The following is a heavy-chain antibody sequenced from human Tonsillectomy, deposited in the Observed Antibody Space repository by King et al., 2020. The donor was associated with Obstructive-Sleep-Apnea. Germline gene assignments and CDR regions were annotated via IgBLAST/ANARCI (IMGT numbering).Heavy chain of an antibody. CDR3: MYGSGTYYNSFDQ. J-gene: IGHJ4*02. D-gene: IGHD3-10*01. Sequence: VQLVESGGALVKPGGSLRLSCAASGFVFSNAWMNWARQAPGKGLEWVGRLKGKSDGETADYAAPVKGRFTISRDESKDTLYLQMDSLKTEDTAVYSCMYGSGTYYNSFDQWGQGTLVTVSS. CDR1: GFVFSNAW. V-gene: IGHV3-15*02. CDR2: LKGKSDGETA.